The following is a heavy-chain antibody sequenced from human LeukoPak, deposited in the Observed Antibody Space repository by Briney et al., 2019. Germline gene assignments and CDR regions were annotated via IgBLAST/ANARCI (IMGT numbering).Heavy chain of an antibody. J-gene: IGHJ6*02. CDR1: GFTLSSYA. CDR3: ARDSHSSSWIRTYYGMDV. V-gene: IGHV3-21*01. Sequence: VGSLRLSCAASGFTLSSYAMSWVRQAPGKGLEWVSSISSSSSYIYYADSVKGRFTISRDNAKNSLYLQMNSLRAEDTAVYYCARDSHSSSWIRTYYGMDVWGQGATVTVSS. CDR2: ISSSSSYI. D-gene: IGHD6-13*01.